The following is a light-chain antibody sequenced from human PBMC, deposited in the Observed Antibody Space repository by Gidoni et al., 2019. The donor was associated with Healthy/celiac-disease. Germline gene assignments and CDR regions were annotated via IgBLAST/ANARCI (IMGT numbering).Light chain of an antibody. V-gene: IGKV3-20*01. CDR3: QQYGSSPPWT. Sequence: EIVLTPSPGTLSLSPGERATLSCRGSQSVSSSYLAWYQQQPGQAPRLLIYGAASSAPSIPDRCSGSGCGTDFTLTISRLEHEDFAVYYCQQYGSSPPWTFGQGTKVEIK. CDR1: QSVSSSY. J-gene: IGKJ1*01. CDR2: GAA.